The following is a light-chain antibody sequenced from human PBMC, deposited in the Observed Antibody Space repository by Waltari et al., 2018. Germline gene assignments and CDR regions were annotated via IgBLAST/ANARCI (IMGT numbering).Light chain of an antibody. V-gene: IGKV1-5*03. CDR1: QSISTW. CDR2: KAS. CDR3: QQYNSDSHS. J-gene: IGKJ2*01. Sequence: DIQMTQSPSSLSASVGDKVTITCRASQSISTWLAWLQLKPGKAPKLLIFKASNLESGVPSRFSGSGSGTEFTLTISSLLPEDFATYYCQQYNSDSHSFGQGTRLEIK.